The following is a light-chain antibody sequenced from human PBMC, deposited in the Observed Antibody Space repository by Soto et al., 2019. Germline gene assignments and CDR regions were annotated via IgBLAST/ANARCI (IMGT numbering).Light chain of an antibody. J-gene: IGLJ3*02. CDR2: EVN. CDR1: SSDVGDYNY. Sequence: QSALTQPPSASGSPGQSVTISCTGSSSDVGDYNYVSWYQQRPGKAPKFIIYEVNYRPSGVPDRFSGSKSGNTASLTVSGLQAEDEADYYCSSYAGSNNWVFGGGTQLTVL. CDR3: SSYAGSNNWV. V-gene: IGLV2-8*01.